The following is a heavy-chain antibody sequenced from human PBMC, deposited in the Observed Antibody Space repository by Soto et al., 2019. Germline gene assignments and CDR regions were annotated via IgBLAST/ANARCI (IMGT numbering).Heavy chain of an antibody. CDR2: ISYDGSNK. D-gene: IGHD2-15*01. J-gene: IGHJ4*02. V-gene: IGHV3-30*18. CDR1: GFTFSSYG. CDR3: AKDLHGGLDY. Sequence: GGSLRLSCAASGFTFSSYGMHWVRQAPGKGLEWVAVISYDGSNKYYADSVKGRFTISRDNSKNTLYLQMNSLRAEDTAVYYCAKDLHGGLDYWGQGTLVTVSS.